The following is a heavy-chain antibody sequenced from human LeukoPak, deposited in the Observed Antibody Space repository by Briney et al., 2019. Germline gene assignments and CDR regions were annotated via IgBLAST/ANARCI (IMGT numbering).Heavy chain of an antibody. D-gene: IGHD3-3*01. Sequence: RTSETLSLTCAVYGGSFIGYYWSWIRQPPGKELEWIGEINHSGGANYNPSLKSRVTISADTSKSQFPLKLGSVTAADTAVYYCARVPLRFLEPFDYWGQGTLVTVSS. CDR1: GGSFIGYY. J-gene: IGHJ4*02. V-gene: IGHV4-34*01. CDR3: ARVPLRFLEPFDY. CDR2: INHSGGA.